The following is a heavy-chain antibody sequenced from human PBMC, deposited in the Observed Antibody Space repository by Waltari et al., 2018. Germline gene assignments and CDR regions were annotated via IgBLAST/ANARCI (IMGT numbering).Heavy chain of an antibody. CDR3: ARLKQLVYYFDS. J-gene: IGHJ4*02. CDR1: GFSVPSNY. V-gene: IGHV3-53*01. D-gene: IGHD1-1*01. CDR2: LYSGGGT. Sequence: EVQLLESGGGLIQPGGSLGLSCAVSGFSVPSNYLTWLRQAPGKGLEWVAVLYSGGGTYYTDSVKGRFTISRDNSNNTLDLQMTGLRADDTAVYFCARLKQLVYYFDSWGQGTQVTVSS.